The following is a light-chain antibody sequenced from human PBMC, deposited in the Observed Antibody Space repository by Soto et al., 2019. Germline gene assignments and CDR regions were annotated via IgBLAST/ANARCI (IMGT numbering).Light chain of an antibody. Sequence: QSVLTQSPSASASLGASVKLTCTLSSGYSTYAIAWHQQQSEKGPRFLMKINYDGTHSKGDGFFDRFAGSSSGAERHLTISSIQSEDESGYYCQSLGTGIQVFGGGTKLTVL. CDR2: INYDGTH. CDR1: SGYSTYA. J-gene: IGLJ3*02. CDR3: QSLGTGIQV. V-gene: IGLV4-69*01.